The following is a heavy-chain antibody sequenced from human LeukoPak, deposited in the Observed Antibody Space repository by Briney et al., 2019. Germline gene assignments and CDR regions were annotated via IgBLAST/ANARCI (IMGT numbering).Heavy chain of an antibody. CDR2: ISFDGAKK. J-gene: IGHJ4*02. CDR1: GFTFRSDA. CDR3: ARGNYYDFWSGYPSHFDY. V-gene: IGHV3-30*03. D-gene: IGHD3-3*01. Sequence: GGSLRLSCSASGFTFRSDAMHWVRQAPGKGLEWVAFISFDGAKKYFADSVKGRFTISRDNSRDTLYPQMSSLRAEDTAVYYCARGNYYDFWSGYPSHFDYWGQGTLVTVSS.